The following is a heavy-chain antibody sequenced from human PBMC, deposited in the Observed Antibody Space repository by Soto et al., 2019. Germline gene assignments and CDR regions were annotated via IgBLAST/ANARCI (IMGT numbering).Heavy chain of an antibody. V-gene: IGHV3-48*01. Sequence: GGSLRISCAASGFAFRGFCMSWVRQAPGKGVEWVSYISSSSSTLYYADSVKGRFTISRDNAKNSLYLLMNSLRAEDTAVYYCARDTQYCTNGVCHNWFDPWGQRTLVTLSS. CDR2: ISSSSSTL. CDR3: ARDTQYCTNGVCHNWFDP. J-gene: IGHJ5*02. CDR1: GFAFRGFC. D-gene: IGHD2-8*01.